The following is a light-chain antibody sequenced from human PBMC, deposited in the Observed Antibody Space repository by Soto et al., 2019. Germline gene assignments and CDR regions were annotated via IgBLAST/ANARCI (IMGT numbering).Light chain of an antibody. Sequence: EIVLTQSPATLSLSPGERATLSCRASQSVSSYLAWYQQKPGQAPRLLIYDASNRATGIPARFSGSGSGTDFTLTISSLEPEDFEVYYCQQSSNSITFGQGTRLEIK. V-gene: IGKV3-11*01. CDR1: QSVSSY. CDR3: QQSSNSIT. CDR2: DAS. J-gene: IGKJ5*01.